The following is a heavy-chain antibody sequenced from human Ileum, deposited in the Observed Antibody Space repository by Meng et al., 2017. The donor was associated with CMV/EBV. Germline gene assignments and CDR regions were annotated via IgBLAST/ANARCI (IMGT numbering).Heavy chain of an antibody. CDR3: ARDMETYDSSGYNYDY. V-gene: IGHV1-46*01. J-gene: IGHJ4*02. CDR2: FNPYGGKT. CDR1: YTFTSYY. D-gene: IGHD3-22*01. Sequence: YTFTSYYIPWVRQAPGQGLEWMGIFNPYGGKTTYAQKFQGRVTMTGDTYTSTVYMEMSSLRSEDTAVYYCARDMETYDSSGYNYDYWGQGTLVTVSS.